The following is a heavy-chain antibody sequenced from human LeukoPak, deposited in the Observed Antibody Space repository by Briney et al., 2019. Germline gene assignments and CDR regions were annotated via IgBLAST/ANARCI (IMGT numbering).Heavy chain of an antibody. V-gene: IGHV4-31*03. CDR3: ARGGSTSFPTYFDY. D-gene: IGHD2-2*01. CDR1: GGSISSGGYY. J-gene: IGHJ4*02. CDR2: IYYSGST. Sequence: SETLSLTCTVSGGSISSGGYYWSWIHQHPGKGLEWIGYIYYSGSTYYNPSLKSRVTISVDTSKNQFSLKLSSVTAADTAVYYCARGGSTSFPTYFDYWGQGTLVTVSS.